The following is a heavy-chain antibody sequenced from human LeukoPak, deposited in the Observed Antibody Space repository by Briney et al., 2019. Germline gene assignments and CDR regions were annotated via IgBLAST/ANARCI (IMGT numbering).Heavy chain of an antibody. Sequence: ASVKVSCKASGYTFTSYAMHWVRQAPGQRLEWMGWINAGNGNTKHSQKFQGRVTITRDTSASTAYMELSSLRSEDTAVYYCARGGLWFGSLGLYFDYWGQGTLVTVSS. D-gene: IGHD3-10*01. J-gene: IGHJ4*02. CDR2: INAGNGNT. V-gene: IGHV1-3*01. CDR3: ARGGLWFGSLGLYFDY. CDR1: GYTFTSYA.